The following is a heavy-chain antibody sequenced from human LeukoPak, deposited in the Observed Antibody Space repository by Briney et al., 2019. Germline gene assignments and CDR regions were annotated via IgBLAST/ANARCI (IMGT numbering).Heavy chain of an antibody. CDR1: GGTFSSYA. D-gene: IGHD6-13*01. Sequence: ASVKVSCKASGGTFSSYAISWVRQAPGQGLEWMGGIIPIFGTANYAQKFQGRVTITADESTSTAYMELSSLRSEDTAVYYCARSRGSSWSRVGYYYYGMDVWGQGTTVTVSS. CDR3: ARSRGSSWSRVGYYYYGMDV. J-gene: IGHJ6*02. V-gene: IGHV1-69*13. CDR2: IIPIFGTA.